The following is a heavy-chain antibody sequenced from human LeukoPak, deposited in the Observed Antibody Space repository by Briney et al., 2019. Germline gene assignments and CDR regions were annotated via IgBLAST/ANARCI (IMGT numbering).Heavy chain of an antibody. V-gene: IGHV3-33*05. CDR2: ILYDGSNK. D-gene: IGHD6-19*01. CDR1: GFTFSSYG. Sequence: GRSLRLSCAASGFTFSSYGMHWVRQAPGRGLEWGALILYDGSNKYYADSVKGRFTISRDNSKNALYLQMNSLRDEDTAIYYCARSGWDYYYYGMDVWGQGTTVTVSS. J-gene: IGHJ6*02. CDR3: ARSGWDYYYYGMDV.